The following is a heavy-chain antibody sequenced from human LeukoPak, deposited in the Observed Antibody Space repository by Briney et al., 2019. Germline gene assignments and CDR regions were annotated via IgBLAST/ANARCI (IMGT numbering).Heavy chain of an antibody. CDR2: IYYSGST. D-gene: IGHD4-17*01. V-gene: IGHV4-39*07. J-gene: IGHJ2*01. CDR3: ARDRATVTKPYNWYLDL. CDR1: GGSISSSSYY. Sequence: SETLSLTCTVSGGSISSSSYYWGWIRQPPGKGLEWIGSIYYSGSTYYNPSLKSRVTISVDTSKNQFSLKLSSVTAADTAVYYCARDRATVTKPYNWYLDLWGRGTLVTVSS.